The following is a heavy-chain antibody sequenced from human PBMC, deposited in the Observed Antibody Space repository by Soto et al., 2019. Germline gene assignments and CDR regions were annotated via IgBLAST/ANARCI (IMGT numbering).Heavy chain of an antibody. CDR2: ITIRTGNV. J-gene: IGHJ3*02. CDR1: GFTISECS. Sequence: GSLRLSCEASGFTISECSMNWVRQAPGKGLEWLAYITIRTGNVLYADSVRGRFTISADNAENSVILQMNSLRDEDSAVYYCARGLGSSGWYSPWDAFDIWGQGTMVTVSS. D-gene: IGHD6-19*01. V-gene: IGHV3-48*02. CDR3: ARGLGSSGWYSPWDAFDI.